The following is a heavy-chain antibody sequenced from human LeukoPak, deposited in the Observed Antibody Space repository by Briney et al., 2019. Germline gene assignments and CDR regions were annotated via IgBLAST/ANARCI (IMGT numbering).Heavy chain of an antibody. CDR1: GYTFTGYY. CDR2: MNPNSGNT. Sequence: ASVKVSCKASGYTFTGYYMHWVRQAPGQGLEWMGWMNPNSGNTGYAQKFQGRVTMTRNTSISTAYMELSSLRSEDTAVYYCARGSRGFVAFDIWGQGTMVTVSS. CDR3: ARGSRGFVAFDI. J-gene: IGHJ3*02. V-gene: IGHV1-8*02.